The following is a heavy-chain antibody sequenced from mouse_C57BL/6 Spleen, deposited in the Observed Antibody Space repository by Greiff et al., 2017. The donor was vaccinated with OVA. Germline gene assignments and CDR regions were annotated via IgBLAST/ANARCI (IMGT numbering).Heavy chain of an antibody. Sequence: QVHVKQPGTELVKPGASVKLSCKASGYTFTSYWMHWVKQRPGQGLEWIGNINPSNGGTNYNEKFKSKATLTVDKSSSTAYMQLSSLTSEDSAVYYCARLGYYGSSLDYWGQGTTLTVSS. CDR2: INPSNGGT. J-gene: IGHJ2*01. D-gene: IGHD1-1*01. CDR3: ARLGYYGSSLDY. CDR1: GYTFTSYW. V-gene: IGHV1-53*01.